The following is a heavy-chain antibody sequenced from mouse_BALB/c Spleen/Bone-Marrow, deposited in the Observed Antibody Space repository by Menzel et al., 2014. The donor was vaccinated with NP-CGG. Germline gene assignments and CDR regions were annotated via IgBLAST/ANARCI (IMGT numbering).Heavy chain of an antibody. CDR2: INPDSSTI. CDR1: GFDFSRYW. D-gene: IGHD1-2*01. Sequence: EVKVEESGGGLVQPGGSLKLSRAASGFDFSRYWMSWVRQAPGKGLEWIGEINPDSSTINYTPSLKDKFIISRDNAKNTLYLQMSEVRSEDTALYYCASLHYYGFFAYWGQGTLVTVSA. V-gene: IGHV4-1*02. J-gene: IGHJ3*01. CDR3: ASLHYYGFFAY.